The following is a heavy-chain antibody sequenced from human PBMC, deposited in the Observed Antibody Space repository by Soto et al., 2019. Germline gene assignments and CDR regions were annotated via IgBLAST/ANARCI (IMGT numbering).Heavy chain of an antibody. CDR2: HHSDST. J-gene: IGHJ4*02. Sequence: QVQLQESGPGLVKPSETLSLTCTVSGGSMRGQHWSWIRQPPGKGLEWIGHHSDSTNYNPSLKSRIPISTATSKNQFSLTLSSVTAADPAVYYCATYTVGEGGRGYWGQGTMVTVSS. CDR3: ATYTVGEGGRGY. CDR1: GGSMRGQH. V-gene: IGHV4-4*09. D-gene: IGHD3-16*01.